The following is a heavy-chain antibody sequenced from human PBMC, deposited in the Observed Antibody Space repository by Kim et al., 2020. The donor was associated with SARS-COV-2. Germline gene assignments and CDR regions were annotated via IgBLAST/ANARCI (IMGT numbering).Heavy chain of an antibody. D-gene: IGHD1-26*01. Sequence: GGSLRLSCAASGFTFSSYGMHWVRQAPGKGLEWVAVISYDGSNKYYADSVKGRFTISRDNSKNTLYLQMNSLRAEDTAVYYCAKWEPRLGDDIWGQGTMVTVSS. V-gene: IGHV3-30*18. J-gene: IGHJ3*02. CDR2: ISYDGSNK. CDR3: AKWEPRLGDDI. CDR1: GFTFSSYG.